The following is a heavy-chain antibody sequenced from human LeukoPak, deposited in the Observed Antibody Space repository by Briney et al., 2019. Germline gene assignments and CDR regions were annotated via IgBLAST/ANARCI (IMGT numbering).Heavy chain of an antibody. D-gene: IGHD6-13*01. J-gene: IGHJ4*02. CDR1: GFTFSDYY. CDR3: ARDVAATGTYTDY. V-gene: IGHV3-11*04. Sequence: TGGSLRLSCAASGFTFSDYYMSWIRQAPGKGLEWVSYISFSGSPTQYADSVKGRFTISRDNAKNSLYLQMNSLRTEDTAVYYCARDVAATGTYTDYWGQGTLVTVSS. CDR2: ISFSGSPT.